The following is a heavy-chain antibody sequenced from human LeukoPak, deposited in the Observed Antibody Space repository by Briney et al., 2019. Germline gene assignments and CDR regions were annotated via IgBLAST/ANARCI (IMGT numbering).Heavy chain of an antibody. Sequence: PSETLSLTCAVSGGSFSGKYWTWIRQPPGKGLEWIGEITYSGSIYYNPSLKSRVTIPVDTSKNQFSLKLNSVTAADTAVYYCARDLMTWGQGTLVTVSS. CDR1: GGSFSGKY. V-gene: IGHV4-34*01. J-gene: IGHJ4*02. CDR2: ITYSGSI. CDR3: ARDLMT.